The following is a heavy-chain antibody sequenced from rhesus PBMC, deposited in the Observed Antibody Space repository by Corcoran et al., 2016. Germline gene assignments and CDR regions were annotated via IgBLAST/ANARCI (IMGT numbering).Heavy chain of an antibody. V-gene: IGHV4-93*02. Sequence: QVQLQESGPARVKPSETLSLTCAVSGGSISSSNGWSWIRQSPGKGLEWMGGSYGSGGSTEYNPSLKSRVTISIDTSKNPFSLKLSSVTAADTAVYYCARRDSSGYNFDYWGQGVLVTVSS. CDR2: SYGSGGST. CDR3: ARRDSSGYNFDY. D-gene: IGHD6-31*01. CDR1: GGSISSSNG. J-gene: IGHJ4*01.